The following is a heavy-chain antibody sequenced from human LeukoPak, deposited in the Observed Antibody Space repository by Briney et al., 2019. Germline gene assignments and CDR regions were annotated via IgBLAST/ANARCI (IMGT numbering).Heavy chain of an antibody. CDR3: ARDPSGSHVGAPDY. J-gene: IGHJ4*02. D-gene: IGHD1-26*01. V-gene: IGHV3-20*03. CDR1: TXXXXG. CDR2: INWNGGST. Sequence: TXXXXGMSWVRQAPGKGLEWVSGINWNGGSTGYADSVKGRFTISRDNAKNSLYLQMNSLRAEDTALYYCARDPSGSHVGAPDYWGQGTLVTVSS.